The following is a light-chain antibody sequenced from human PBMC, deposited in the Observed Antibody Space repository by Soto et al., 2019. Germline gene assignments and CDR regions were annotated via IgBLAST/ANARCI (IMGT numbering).Light chain of an antibody. J-gene: IGKJ4*01. CDR3: QRYISYPLA. Sequence: DIEMTKSPYSLSASVGDRVTITCRASQGIRNYLAWFQQKPGKAPKPLIDGASSFEPGVPPKFSGGVSGTDFTLTITSLQPDACATYYCQRYISYPLAFGGGNRVEI. CDR2: GAS. CDR1: QGIRNY. V-gene: IGKV1-16*02.